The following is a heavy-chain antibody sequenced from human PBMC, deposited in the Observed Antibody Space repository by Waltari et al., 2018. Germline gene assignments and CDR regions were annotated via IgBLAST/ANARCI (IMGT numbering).Heavy chain of an antibody. J-gene: IGHJ5*02. CDR1: GFTCSSYN. V-gene: IGHV3-48*01. CDR3: ARELRVGWFDP. CDR2: ISSNRNTV. D-gene: IGHD4-17*01. Sequence: EVQLVASGGGLVQPGGSLRLSCAASGFTCSSYNRNWVSQAPGKGLEWISHISSNRNTVYYADSVRGRFTISRDNGQNSLYLQMNNLSAEDTAIYYCARELRVGWFDPWGQGTLVTVSS.